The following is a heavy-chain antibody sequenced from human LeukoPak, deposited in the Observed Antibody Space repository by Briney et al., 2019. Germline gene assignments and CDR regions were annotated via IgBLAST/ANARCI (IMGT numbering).Heavy chain of an antibody. D-gene: IGHD3-16*01. CDR3: ARGVDDAADGADCFDP. J-gene: IGHJ5*02. CDR2: INHSGST. CDR1: Y. V-gene: IGHV4-34*01. Sequence: YWIGWIRQSPGKGLEWIGEINHSGSTRYNPSLTGRVTISVDTSKNQFSLKLSSVTAADTAVYYCARGVDDAADGADCFDPWGQGTLVTVSS.